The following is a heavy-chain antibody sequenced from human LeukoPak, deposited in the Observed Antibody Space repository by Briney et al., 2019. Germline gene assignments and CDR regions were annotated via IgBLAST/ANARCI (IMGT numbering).Heavy chain of an antibody. CDR3: ARDLYYYGSGSYYPGGYYYYYMDV. J-gene: IGHJ6*03. Sequence: GASVTVSCKASGYTFTGYYMHWVRQAPGQGLEWMGWINPNSGGTNYAQKFQGRVTMTRDTSISTAYMELSRLRSDDTAVYYCARDLYYYGSGSYYPGGYYYYYMDVWGKGTTVTVSS. CDR1: GYTFTGYY. V-gene: IGHV1-2*02. CDR2: INPNSGGT. D-gene: IGHD3-10*01.